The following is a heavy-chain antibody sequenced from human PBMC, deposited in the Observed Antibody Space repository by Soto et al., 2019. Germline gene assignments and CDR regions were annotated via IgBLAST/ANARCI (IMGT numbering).Heavy chain of an antibody. CDR2: IYYSGST. J-gene: IGHJ3*02. V-gene: IGHV4-31*03. Sequence: PSETLSLTCTVSGGSISSGGYYWSWIRQHPGKGLEWIGYIYYSGSTYYNPSLKSRVTISVDTSKNQFSLKLSSVTAADTAVYYCARDLMGYDSSGSAPFDIWGQGTMVTVSS. D-gene: IGHD3-22*01. CDR1: GGSISSGGYY. CDR3: ARDLMGYDSSGSAPFDI.